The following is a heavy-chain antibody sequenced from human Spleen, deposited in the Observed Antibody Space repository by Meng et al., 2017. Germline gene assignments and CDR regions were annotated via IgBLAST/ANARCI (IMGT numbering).Heavy chain of an antibody. CDR3: ASGYQLLAIFGVVPYYFDS. CDR2: IYHSGGT. Sequence: QVQLQESGPGLVKPSGTLSLTCGVSGGSISSSNWWSWVRQPPGKGLEWIGEIYHSGGTKYNPSLKSRVTISVDTSKNQFSLKLSSMTAADTAVYYCASGYQLLAIFGVVPYYFDSWGQGTLVTVSS. D-gene: IGHD3-3*01. V-gene: IGHV4-4*02. CDR1: GGSISSSNW. J-gene: IGHJ4*02.